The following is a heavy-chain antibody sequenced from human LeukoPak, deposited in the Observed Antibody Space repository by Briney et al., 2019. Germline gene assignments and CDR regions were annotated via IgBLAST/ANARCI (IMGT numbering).Heavy chain of an antibody. V-gene: IGHV3-30*18. Sequence: TGGSLRLSCAASGFTFSSYGMHWVRQAPGKGLEWVAVISYDGSNKYYADSVKGRSTISRDNSKNTLYLQMNSLRAEDTAIYYCTKGGCMSTTCYRRYMDVWGKGTTVTVSS. D-gene: IGHD2-2*02. CDR3: TKGGCMSTTCYRRYMDV. CDR2: ISYDGSNK. CDR1: GFTFSSYG. J-gene: IGHJ6*03.